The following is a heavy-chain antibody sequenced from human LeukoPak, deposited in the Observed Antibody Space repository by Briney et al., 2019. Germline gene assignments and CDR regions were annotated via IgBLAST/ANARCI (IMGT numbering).Heavy chain of an antibody. J-gene: IGHJ4*02. CDR2: IIGSSGST. Sequence: PGGSLRLSCAASGFTFRSYAIYWVRQAPGKGLEWVSLIIGSSGSTFYADSVKGRFTISRDKSKNTLYLQMNSLRAEDTAVYYCAKGAYDYIEIAYFDYWGQGSLVTVSS. D-gene: IGHD5-12*01. CDR3: AKGAYDYIEIAYFDY. CDR1: GFTFRSYA. V-gene: IGHV3-23*01.